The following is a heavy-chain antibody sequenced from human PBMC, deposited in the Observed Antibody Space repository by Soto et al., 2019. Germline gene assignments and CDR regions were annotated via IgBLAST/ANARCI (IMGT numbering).Heavy chain of an antibody. Sequence: ASVKVSCKSSGFSFISYAIEWVRQAPGHRLEWMGWINVATGNTKYSQQFQGRVTITRDTSASTAYMELNGLTSDDTAIYYCAREHDDWSGYSFDFWGRGTLVTVSS. D-gene: IGHD3-3*01. CDR3: AREHDDWSGYSFDF. CDR1: GFSFISYA. CDR2: INVATGNT. V-gene: IGHV1-3*01. J-gene: IGHJ4*02.